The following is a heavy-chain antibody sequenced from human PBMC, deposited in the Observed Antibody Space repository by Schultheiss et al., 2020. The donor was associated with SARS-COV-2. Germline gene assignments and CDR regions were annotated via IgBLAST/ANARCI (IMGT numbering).Heavy chain of an antibody. J-gene: IGHJ4*02. CDR1: GFTVSSNY. CDR2: IKSKTDGGTT. D-gene: IGHD3-22*01. CDR3: TRDYDSSGYYRLGLRVDDY. Sequence: GGSLRLSCAASGFTVSSNYMSWVRQAPGKGLEWVGRIKSKTDGGTTDYAAPVKGRFTISRDDSKNTLYLQMNSLKTEDTAVYYCTRDYDSSGYYRLGLRVDDYWGQGTLVSVSS. V-gene: IGHV3-15*01.